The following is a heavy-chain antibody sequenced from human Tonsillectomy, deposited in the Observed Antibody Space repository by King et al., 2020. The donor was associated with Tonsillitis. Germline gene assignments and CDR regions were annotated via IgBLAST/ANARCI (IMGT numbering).Heavy chain of an antibody. CDR1: GGSISSGGYS. D-gene: IGHD4-17*01. Sequence: QLQESGSGLVKPSQTLSLTCAVSGGSISSGGYSWSWIRQPPGKGLEWIGYIYHSGSTYYNPSLKSRVTISVDRSKNQFSLKLSSVTAADTAVYYCARTTIESGMYVWGQGTTVTVSS. CDR2: IYHSGST. V-gene: IGHV4-30-2*01. J-gene: IGHJ6*02. CDR3: ARTTIESGMYV.